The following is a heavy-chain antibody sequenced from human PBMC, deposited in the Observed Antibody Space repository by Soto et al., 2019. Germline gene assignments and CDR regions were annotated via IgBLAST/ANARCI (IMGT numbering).Heavy chain of an antibody. CDR3: AKGGQEYATSPYDY. Sequence: EVQLLESGGGLVQPGGSLRLSCAASGFTFSDYAMSWVRQAPGKGLEWVSGISRGRGGTYYPDSVKGRFTISRDDSKNTLYLQMNSLRVEDTAVYYCAKGGQEYATSPYDYWGQGTLVTVS. CDR1: GFTFSDYA. CDR2: ISRGRGGT. J-gene: IGHJ4*02. D-gene: IGHD2-2*01. V-gene: IGHV3-23*01.